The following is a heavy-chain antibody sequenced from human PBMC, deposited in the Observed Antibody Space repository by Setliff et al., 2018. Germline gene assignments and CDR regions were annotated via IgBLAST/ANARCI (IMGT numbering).Heavy chain of an antibody. CDR2: IHHSGST. CDR1: GYSISNIYY. J-gene: IGHJ4*02. V-gene: IGHV4-38-2*01. Sequence: PSETLSLTCAVSGYSISNIYYWGWIRQPPGKGLEWIATIHHSGSTNYNPSLKSRVTISMDTSKNQFSLKVSSVTAADTAVYYCARSFSRREKFLLDYWGQGALVTVSS. CDR3: ARSFSRREKFLLDY.